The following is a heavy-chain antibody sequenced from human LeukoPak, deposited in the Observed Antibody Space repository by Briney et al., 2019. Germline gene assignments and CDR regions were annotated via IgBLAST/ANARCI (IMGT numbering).Heavy chain of an antibody. Sequence: SGGSLRLSCAASGFTFSSYAMHWVRQAPGKGLEWVAVISYDGSNKYYADSVKGRFTISRDNSKNTLYLQMNSLRAEDTAVYYCARDQAPLAAAGTLDCWGQGTLVTVSS. V-gene: IGHV3-30*04. D-gene: IGHD6-13*01. CDR2: ISYDGSNK. J-gene: IGHJ4*02. CDR1: GFTFSSYA. CDR3: ARDQAPLAAAGTLDC.